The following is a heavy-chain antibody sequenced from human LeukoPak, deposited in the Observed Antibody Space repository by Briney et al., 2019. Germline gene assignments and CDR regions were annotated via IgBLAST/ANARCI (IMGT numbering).Heavy chain of an antibody. D-gene: IGHD4-17*01. V-gene: IGHV1-69*04. CDR1: GGTFSSYA. CDR3: ARRGQVSDYGDYIDY. CDR2: IIPILGIA. Sequence: SVKVSCKASGGTFSSYAISWVRQAPGQGLEWMGRIIPILGIANYAQKFQGRVTITADKSTSTAYMELSSLRSEDTAVYYCARRGQVSDYGDYIDYWGQGTLVTVSS. J-gene: IGHJ4*02.